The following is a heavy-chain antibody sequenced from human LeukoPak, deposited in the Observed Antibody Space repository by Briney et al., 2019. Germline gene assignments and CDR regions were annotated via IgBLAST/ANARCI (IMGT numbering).Heavy chain of an antibody. Sequence: GGSLRLSCAASGFTFSSYAMSWVRQAPGKGLEWVSAISGSGGSTYYADSVKGRFTISRDNSKNTLYLQMNSLRAEDTAVYHCAKDGEVDTAMVTAPDYFDYWGQGTLVTVSS. D-gene: IGHD5-18*01. J-gene: IGHJ4*02. CDR2: ISGSGGST. CDR1: GFTFSSYA. V-gene: IGHV3-23*01. CDR3: AKDGEVDTAMVTAPDYFDY.